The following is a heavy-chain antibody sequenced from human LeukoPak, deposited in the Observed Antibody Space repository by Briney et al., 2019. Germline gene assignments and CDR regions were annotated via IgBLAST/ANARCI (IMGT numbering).Heavy chain of an antibody. Sequence: ASVKVSCKASGYTFTSYAMNRVRQAPGQGLEWMGWINTNTGNPTYAQGFTGRFVFSLDTSVSTAYLQISSLKAEDTAVYYCARGQYSGPDYYYYYMDVWGKGTTVTVSS. V-gene: IGHV7-4-1*02. CDR2: INTNTGNP. D-gene: IGHD6-6*01. J-gene: IGHJ6*03. CDR1: GYTFTSYA. CDR3: ARGQYSGPDYYYYYMDV.